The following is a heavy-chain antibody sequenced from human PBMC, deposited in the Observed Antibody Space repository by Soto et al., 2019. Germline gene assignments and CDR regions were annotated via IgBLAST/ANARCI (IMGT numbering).Heavy chain of an antibody. D-gene: IGHD2-15*01. V-gene: IGHV4-31*02. CDR2: MYHSGST. CDR3: AGDRGYCSGGSCHRTLDY. CDR1: GGSISSGGYY. Sequence: QVQLQESGPGLVKPSQTLSLICTVSGGSISSGGYYWSWIRQHPGKGLEWIGYMYHSGSTYSNPSLKSRVTISVDTSENQFSLKLSSVTVADTAVYYCAGDRGYCSGGSCHRTLDYWGQGTLVTVSS. J-gene: IGHJ4*02.